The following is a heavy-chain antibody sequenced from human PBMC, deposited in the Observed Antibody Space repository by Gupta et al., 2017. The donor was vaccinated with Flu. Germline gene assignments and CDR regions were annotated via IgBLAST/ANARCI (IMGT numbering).Heavy chain of an antibody. Sequence: TAYGISWVRQAPGQGLEWVGWISGDNGDTHYAQKLQDRVTMTTDTSTTTAYLHLSSLRSDDTAVYYCARALTHCGSITCNSVPLDIWGKGTTLTVSS. V-gene: IGHV1-18*01. CDR2: ISGDNGDT. D-gene: IGHD2-2*01. CDR3: ARALTHCGSITCNSVPLDI. J-gene: IGHJ6*04. CDR1: TAYG.